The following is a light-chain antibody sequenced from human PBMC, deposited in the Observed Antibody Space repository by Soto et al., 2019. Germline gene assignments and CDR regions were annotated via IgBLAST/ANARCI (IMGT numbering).Light chain of an antibody. Sequence: AIRMTQSPSSFSASTGDRVTITCRASQGISSYLAWYQQKPGKAPKLLIYAASTLQSGVTSRFSDSGSGTDFTLTISCLQSEDFATDYCQQYYSYPRTFGQGTKVEIK. V-gene: IGKV1-8*01. CDR1: QGISSY. CDR2: AAS. J-gene: IGKJ1*01. CDR3: QQYYSYPRT.